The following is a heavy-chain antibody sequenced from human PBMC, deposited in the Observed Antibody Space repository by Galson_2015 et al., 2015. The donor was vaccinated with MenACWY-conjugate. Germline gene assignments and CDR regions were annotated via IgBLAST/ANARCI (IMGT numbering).Heavy chain of an antibody. Sequence: SLRLSCAASGLTFSSYWMLWVRQAPGKGLVWVSRINIDGSSTGYADSVKGRFTISRDNAKNTLYLQMNSLRAEDTAVYYCTTYSRSSSFDYWGQGTLVTVSS. CDR1: GLTFSSYW. CDR2: INIDGSST. D-gene: IGHD6-13*01. CDR3: TTYSRSSSFDY. J-gene: IGHJ4*02. V-gene: IGHV3-74*01.